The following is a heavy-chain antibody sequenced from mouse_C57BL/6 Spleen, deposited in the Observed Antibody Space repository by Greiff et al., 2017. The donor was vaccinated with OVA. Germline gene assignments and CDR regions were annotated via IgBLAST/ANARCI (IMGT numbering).Heavy chain of an antibody. D-gene: IGHD1-1*01. J-gene: IGHJ1*03. CDR3: ARQGGRTTVGYFDV. V-gene: IGHV5-6*01. CDR2: ISSGGSYT. Sequence: EVQLVESGGDLVKPGGSLKLSCAASGFTFSSYGMSWVRQTPDKRLEWVATISSGGSYTYYPDSVKGRFTISRDNAKNTLYLQMSSLKSEDTAMYYCARQGGRTTVGYFDVWGTGTTVTVSS. CDR1: GFTFSSYG.